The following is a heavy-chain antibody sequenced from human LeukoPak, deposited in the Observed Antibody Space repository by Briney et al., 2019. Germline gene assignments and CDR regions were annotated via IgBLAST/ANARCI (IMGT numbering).Heavy chain of an antibody. Sequence: GGSLRLSCAASGFTFSSYAMSWVRQAPGKGLEWVSAISGSGGSTYYADSVKGRFTISRDNSNDTLFLQMNSLRPEDTAMYYCKTYSDSSGYFHFDYWGPGTLVTVSS. CDR2: ISGSGGST. V-gene: IGHV3-23*01. CDR3: KTYSDSSGYFHFDY. J-gene: IGHJ4*02. CDR1: GFTFSSYA. D-gene: IGHD3-22*01.